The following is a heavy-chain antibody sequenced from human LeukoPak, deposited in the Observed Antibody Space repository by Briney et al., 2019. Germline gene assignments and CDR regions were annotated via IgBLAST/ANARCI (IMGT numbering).Heavy chain of an antibody. V-gene: IGHV3-7*03. CDR3: ARGRDVDS. Sequence: PGGSLRLSCAASGFTFSGHHMDWIRQAPGKGLEWVANENQDGSEIYYVDSVKGRFIMSRDNTKNSFYLQMSSLRVEDTAVYYCARGRDVDSWGQGTLVTVSS. CDR2: ENQDGSEI. CDR1: GFTFSGHH. J-gene: IGHJ5*01.